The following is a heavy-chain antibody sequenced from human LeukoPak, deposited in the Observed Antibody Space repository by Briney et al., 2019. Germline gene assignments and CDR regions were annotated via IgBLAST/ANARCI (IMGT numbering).Heavy chain of an antibody. CDR3: TREEGVYDFWSGYYSRGNWFDP. CDR1: GYTFTSYG. CDR2: ISAYNGNT. V-gene: IGHV1-18*01. D-gene: IGHD3-3*01. Sequence: ASVKVSCKASGYTFTSYGISWVRQAPGQGLEWMGWISAYNGNTNYAQKLQGRITMTTDTSTSTAYMEQRSLRSDDTAVYYCTREEGVYDFWSGYYSRGNWFDPWGQRTLVTVSS. J-gene: IGHJ5*02.